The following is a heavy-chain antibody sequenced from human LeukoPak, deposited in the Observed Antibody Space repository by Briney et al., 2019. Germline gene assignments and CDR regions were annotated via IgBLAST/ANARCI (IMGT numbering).Heavy chain of an antibody. V-gene: IGHV4-39*01. J-gene: IGHJ4*02. CDR1: GGSISSSSYY. CDR2: TFYSGST. D-gene: IGHD3-3*01. CDR3: ARRTDFWSGLINY. Sequence: PSGTLSLTCTVSGGSISSSSYYWGWIRQPPGKGLEWIGSTFYSGSTYYDPSLKSRVTISVDTSKNQFSLKLSSVTAADTAVYYCARRTDFWSGLINYWGQGTLVTVSS.